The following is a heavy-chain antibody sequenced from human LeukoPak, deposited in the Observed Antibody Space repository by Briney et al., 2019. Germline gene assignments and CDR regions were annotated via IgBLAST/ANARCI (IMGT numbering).Heavy chain of an antibody. Sequence: GGSLRLSCAASGFTFSSYAMHWVRRAPGKGLEWVAVISYDGSNKYYADSVKGRFTISRDNSKNTLYLQMNSLRAEDTAVYYCARAAAGTRYYYYGMDVWGQGTTVTVSS. CDR3: ARAAAGTRYYYYGMDV. J-gene: IGHJ6*02. D-gene: IGHD6-13*01. CDR1: GFTFSSYA. V-gene: IGHV3-30*04. CDR2: ISYDGSNK.